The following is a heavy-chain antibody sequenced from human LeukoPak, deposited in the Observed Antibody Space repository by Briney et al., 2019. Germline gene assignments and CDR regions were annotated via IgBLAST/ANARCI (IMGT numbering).Heavy chain of an antibody. CDR3: ARAATKGYCSSTSCYKSGFDP. J-gene: IGHJ5*02. Sequence: GGSLRLSCAASGFTFSDYYMSWIRQAPGKGLEWISYINSSGNTISYADSVKGRFTISRDNAKNSLYLQMNSLRAEDTAVYYCARAATKGYCSSTSCYKSGFDPWGQGTLVTVSS. CDR2: INSSGNTI. CDR1: GFTFSDYY. D-gene: IGHD2-2*02. V-gene: IGHV3-11*04.